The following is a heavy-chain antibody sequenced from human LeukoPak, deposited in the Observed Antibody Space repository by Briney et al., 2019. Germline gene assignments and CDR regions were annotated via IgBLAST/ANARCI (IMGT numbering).Heavy chain of an antibody. CDR2: ISGSGGST. Sequence: GGSLRLSCAASGFTFSSYAMSWVRQAPGKGLEWVSAISGSGGSTYYADSVKGRFTISRDNSKNTLYLQMNSLRAEDTAAYYCAKDLPYYGDYGGPFDYWGQGTLVTVSS. J-gene: IGHJ4*02. CDR3: AKDLPYYGDYGGPFDY. D-gene: IGHD4-17*01. V-gene: IGHV3-23*01. CDR1: GFTFSSYA.